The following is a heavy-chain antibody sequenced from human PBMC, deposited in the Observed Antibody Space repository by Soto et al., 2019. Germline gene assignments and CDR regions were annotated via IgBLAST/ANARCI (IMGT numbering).Heavy chain of an antibody. CDR3: ARDLGRDTRFDY. Sequence: ASVKVSCKASGGTFSSYAISWVRQAPGQGLEWMGGIIPIFGTANYAQKFQGRVTITADESTSTAYMELSSLRSEDTAVYYCARDLGRDTRFDYWGQGTLVTVSS. CDR2: IIPIFGTA. J-gene: IGHJ4*02. D-gene: IGHD2-2*02. V-gene: IGHV1-69*13. CDR1: GGTFSSYA.